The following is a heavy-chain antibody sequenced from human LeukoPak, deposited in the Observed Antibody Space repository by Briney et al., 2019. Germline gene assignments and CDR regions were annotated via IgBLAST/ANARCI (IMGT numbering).Heavy chain of an antibody. CDR2: ISGSGGST. V-gene: IGHV3-23*01. CDR3: AKSPYDFWSGYYW. J-gene: IGHJ4*02. D-gene: IGHD3-3*01. CDR1: GFTFSSYA. Sequence: GGSLRFSCAASGFTFSSYAMSWVRQAPGKGLEWVSAISGSGGSTYYADSVKGRFTISRDNSKNTLYLQMNSLRAEDTAVYYCAKSPYDFWSGYYWWGQGTLVTVSS.